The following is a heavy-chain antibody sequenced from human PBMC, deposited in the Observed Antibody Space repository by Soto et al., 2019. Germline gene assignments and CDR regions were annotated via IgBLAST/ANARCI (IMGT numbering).Heavy chain of an antibody. CDR1: GFNFVPAY. CDR2: ISGGSDYT. D-gene: IGHD4-17*01. CDR3: ANIHYGSLTY. Sequence: GGSLRLSCAASGFNFVPAYMIWMRQAPGKRLEWVSFISGGSDYTNYADSVRGRFTISRDNDKSSLYLQMNSLRVDDTAVYYCANIHYGSLTYWGQGALVTVSS. V-gene: IGHV3-11*06. J-gene: IGHJ4*02.